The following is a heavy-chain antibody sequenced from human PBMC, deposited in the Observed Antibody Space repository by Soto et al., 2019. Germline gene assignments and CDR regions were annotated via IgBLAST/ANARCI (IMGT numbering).Heavy chain of an antibody. V-gene: IGHV3-23*01. CDR3: AKDLGYSYGYWVGH. CDR2: ITDSGDTT. D-gene: IGHD5-18*01. J-gene: IGHJ5*02. CDR1: GFTFSSYA. Sequence: GGSLRLSYAASGFTFSSYAMIWARQAPGKGLEWVSAITDSGDTTYYAESVKGRFTISRDNSKNTVYLQMNSLRVEDTALYYCAKDLGYSYGYWVGHWGQGTLVTVSS.